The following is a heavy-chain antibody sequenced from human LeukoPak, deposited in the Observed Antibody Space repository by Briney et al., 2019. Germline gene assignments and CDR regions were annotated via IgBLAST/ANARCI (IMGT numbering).Heavy chain of an antibody. CDR3: ARDERDGGDTAMLGANNWFDP. CDR1: GYTFTSYD. Sequence: ASVKVSCKASGYTFTSYDINWVRQATGQGLEWMGWINPNSGGTNYAQKFQGRVTMTRDTSTSTVYMELSSLRSEDTAVYYCARDERDGGDTAMLGANNWFDPWGQGTLVTVSS. CDR2: INPNSGGT. V-gene: IGHV1-8*01. D-gene: IGHD5-18*01. J-gene: IGHJ5*02.